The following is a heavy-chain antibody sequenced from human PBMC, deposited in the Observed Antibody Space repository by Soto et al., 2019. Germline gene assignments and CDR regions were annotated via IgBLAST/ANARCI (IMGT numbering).Heavy chain of an antibody. CDR2: ISGFNGQT. Sequence: ASVKVSCKASGNTFSSHGFSWVRQAPGQGLEWMGWISGFNGQTNYAPKFQGRVTLTTDTSTSTAYMELRSLRSDDTAVYFCARVDPRGVAVVRDYWGQGTLVTVSS. D-gene: IGHD3-10*01. CDR1: GNTFSSHG. CDR3: ARVDPRGVAVVRDY. J-gene: IGHJ4*02. V-gene: IGHV1-18*01.